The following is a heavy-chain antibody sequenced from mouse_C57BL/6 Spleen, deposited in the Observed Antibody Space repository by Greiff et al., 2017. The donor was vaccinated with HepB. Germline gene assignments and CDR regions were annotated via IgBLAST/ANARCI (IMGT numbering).Heavy chain of an antibody. J-gene: IGHJ4*01. CDR1: GYTFTSYW. D-gene: IGHD1-1*01. CDR3: ARFYGSSYAMDY. Sequence: QVQLQQPGAELVMPGASVKLSCKASGYTFTSYWMHWVKQRPGQGLEWIGEIDPSDSYTNYNQKFKGKSTLTVDKSSRTAYMQLSSLTSEDSAVYYCARFYGSSYAMDYWGQGTSVTVSS. V-gene: IGHV1-69*01. CDR2: IDPSDSYT.